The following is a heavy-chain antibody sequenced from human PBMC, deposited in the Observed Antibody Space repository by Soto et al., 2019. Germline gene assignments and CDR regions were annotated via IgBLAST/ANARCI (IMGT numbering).Heavy chain of an antibody. Sequence: QVQLVESGGGVVQPGRSLRLSCAASGFTFSSYAMHWVRQAPGKGLEWVAVISYDGSNKYYADSVKGRFTISRDNSKNTLYLKMNSLRAEDTAVYYCARAPEQWLVHWYFDLWGRGTLVTVSS. CDR1: GFTFSSYA. J-gene: IGHJ2*01. D-gene: IGHD6-19*01. V-gene: IGHV3-30-3*01. CDR2: ISYDGSNK. CDR3: ARAPEQWLVHWYFDL.